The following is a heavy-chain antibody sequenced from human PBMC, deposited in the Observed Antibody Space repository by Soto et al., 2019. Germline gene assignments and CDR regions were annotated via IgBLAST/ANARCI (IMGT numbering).Heavy chain of an antibody. J-gene: IGHJ3*02. Sequence: QVQLQESGPGLVKPSQTLSLTCTVSGGSISSGDYYWTWIRQPPGKGLEWIGFIFYTGSPYYNPSLKSRVAISVDTSKNQFSLNLTSVTAADTAAYFCAGEPKGGPAAGAIEIWGQGTMVTVSS. D-gene: IGHD6-25*01. CDR1: GGSISSGDYY. CDR3: AGEPKGGPAAGAIEI. CDR2: IFYTGSP. V-gene: IGHV4-30-4*01.